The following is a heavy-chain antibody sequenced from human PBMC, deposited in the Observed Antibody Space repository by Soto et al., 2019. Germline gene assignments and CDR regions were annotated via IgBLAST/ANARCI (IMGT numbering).Heavy chain of an antibody. CDR3: ARGRAVTKSFYFDY. CDR2: IHYSGST. V-gene: IGHV4-59*01. CDR1: GDSINSKY. D-gene: IGHD4-17*01. Sequence: SETLSLTCSVSGDSINSKYWNWIRQSPSKGLEWIGYIHYSGSTNQNPSLKSRVTISIDTSKNQFSLTLTSVTAADTAVYYCARGRAVTKSFYFDYWGQGTLVTVSS. J-gene: IGHJ4*02.